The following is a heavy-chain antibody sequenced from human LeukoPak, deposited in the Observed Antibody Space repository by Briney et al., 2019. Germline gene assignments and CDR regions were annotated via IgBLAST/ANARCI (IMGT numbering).Heavy chain of an antibody. CDR2: INPNSGGT. Sequence: NAGGSLRLSCAASGFTFSTYGMHWVRQAPGQGLEWMGWINPNSGGTNYAQKFQGRVTMTRDTSISTASMELSRLRSDDTAVYYCARDNQQSSWFLPSQPNWFDPWGQGTLVTVSS. CDR3: ARDNQQSSWFLPSQPNWFDP. D-gene: IGHD6-13*01. CDR1: GFTFSTYG. V-gene: IGHV1-2*02. J-gene: IGHJ5*02.